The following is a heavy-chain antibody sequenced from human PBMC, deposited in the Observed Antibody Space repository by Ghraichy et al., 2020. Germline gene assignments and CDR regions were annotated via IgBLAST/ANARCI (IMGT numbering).Heavy chain of an antibody. CDR2: ISTSGSTI. CDR1: GFNFSDYY. J-gene: IGHJ1*01. V-gene: IGHV3-11*01. Sequence: GESQNISCAASGFNFSDYYMSWIRQAPGRGLESFSYISTSGSTIYYADSVKGRFTISRDNAKNSLYLQMNSLRAEDTAVYYCARDLRAVAQYFQHWGQGTLVTVSS. D-gene: IGHD6-19*01. CDR3: ARDLRAVAQYFQH.